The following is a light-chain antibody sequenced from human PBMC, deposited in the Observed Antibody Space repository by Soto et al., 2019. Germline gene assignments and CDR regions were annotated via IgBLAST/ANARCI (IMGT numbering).Light chain of an antibody. CDR2: AAS. V-gene: IGKV1-12*01. CDR3: QQADTFHAT. Sequence: DIQMTHAPSSVSASALDRVNITCLASQNIRNWLAWYQQKPGNPPKLLIYAASRLEIGVQLRFSGSGSGTDFTLTISTVQTEDFATYYCQQADTFHATFGQGTQL. CDR1: QNIRNW. J-gene: IGKJ5*01.